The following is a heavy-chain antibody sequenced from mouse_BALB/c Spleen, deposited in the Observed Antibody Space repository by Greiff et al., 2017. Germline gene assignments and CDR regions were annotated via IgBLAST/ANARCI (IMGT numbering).Heavy chain of an antibody. J-gene: IGHJ3*01. D-gene: IGHD1-1*01. CDR3: ASYYGSSSWFAY. Sequence: VQLQQSGAELVKPGASVKLSCTASGFNIKDTYMHWVKQRPEQGLEWIGRIDPANGNTKYDPKFQGKATITADTSSNTAHLQLSSLTSEDTAVYYCASYYGSSSWFAYWGQGTLVTVSA. CDR1: GFNIKDTY. V-gene: IGHV14-3*02. CDR2: IDPANGNT.